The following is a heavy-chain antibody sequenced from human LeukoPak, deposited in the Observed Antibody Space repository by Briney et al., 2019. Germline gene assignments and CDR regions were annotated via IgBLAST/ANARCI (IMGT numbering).Heavy chain of an antibody. J-gene: IGHJ3*02. CDR2: ISSSGDYT. V-gene: IGHV3-21*06. D-gene: IGHD3-22*01. CDR3: VRHLDYDSREAFDI. Sequence: GGSLRLSCAASGFTFSSYALNWVRQAPGKGLEWVSSISSSGDYTYHADSVKGRFTISRDTSRNMLYLQMSTLRAEDTAVYYCVRHLDYDSREAFDIWGQGTMVTVSS. CDR1: GFTFSSYA.